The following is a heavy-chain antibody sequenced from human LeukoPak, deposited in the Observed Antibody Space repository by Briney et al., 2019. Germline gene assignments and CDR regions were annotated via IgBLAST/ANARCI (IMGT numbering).Heavy chain of an antibody. Sequence: PGGSLRLSCAASGFTFGDYAMTWVRQAPGKGLEWVSDISGTGGRTYYADSVKGRFTISRDNSKNTLYLQMNSLRAEDTAVYYCARDLVDSSSWYGIVRFDYWGQGTLVTVSP. D-gene: IGHD6-13*01. CDR2: ISGTGGRT. CDR1: GFTFGDYA. V-gene: IGHV3-23*01. CDR3: ARDLVDSSSWYGIVRFDY. J-gene: IGHJ4*02.